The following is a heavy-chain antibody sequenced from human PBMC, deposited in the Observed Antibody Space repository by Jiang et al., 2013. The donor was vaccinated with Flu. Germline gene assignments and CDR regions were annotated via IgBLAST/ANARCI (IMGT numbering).Heavy chain of an antibody. CDR2: ISGSGGST. D-gene: IGHD3-3*01. V-gene: IGHV3-23*01. Sequence: LVQPGGSLRLSCAASGFTFSSYAMSWVRQAPGKGLEWVSAISGSGGSTYYADSVKGRFTISRDNSKNTLYLQMNSLRAEDTAVYYCAKAISTQNYDFWSGPGYYFDYWGQGTLVTVSS. CDR1: GFTFSSYA. CDR3: AKAISTQNYDFWSGPGYYFDY. J-gene: IGHJ4*02.